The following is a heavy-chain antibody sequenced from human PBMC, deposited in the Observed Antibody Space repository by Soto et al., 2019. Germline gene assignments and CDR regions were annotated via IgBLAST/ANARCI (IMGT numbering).Heavy chain of an antibody. CDR3: VRYPRSVGGSYRPDY. J-gene: IGHJ4*02. CDR1: GFTFSSYG. D-gene: IGHD3-16*02. CDR2: INSDGSIT. Sequence: GGSLRLSCAASGFTFSSYGMHWVRQVPEKGLVWVSRINSDGSITNYADAVKGRFTISRENVKNTLYLQMNSLRAEDTAVYYCVRYPRSVGGSYRPDYWGQGTLVTVSS. V-gene: IGHV3-74*01.